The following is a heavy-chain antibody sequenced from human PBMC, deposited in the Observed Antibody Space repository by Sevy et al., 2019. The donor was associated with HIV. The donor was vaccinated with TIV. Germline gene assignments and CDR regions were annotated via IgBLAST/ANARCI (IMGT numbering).Heavy chain of an antibody. Sequence: SETLSLTCVVSGGSISSSNWWSWVRQPPGKGLEWIGEIYHSGSTNYNPSLESRVSISIDKSKNHFSLKVNSVTAADTAVYYYARDDSALYSYGLDLWGQGTTVTVSS. CDR1: GGSISSSNW. CDR2: IYHSGST. CDR3: ARDDSALYSYGLDL. J-gene: IGHJ6*02. D-gene: IGHD2-21*01. V-gene: IGHV4-4*02.